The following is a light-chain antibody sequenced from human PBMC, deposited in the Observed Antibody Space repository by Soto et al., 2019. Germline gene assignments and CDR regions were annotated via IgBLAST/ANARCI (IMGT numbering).Light chain of an antibody. CDR1: QSININ. CDR2: GAS. CDR3: QQYHNWPPLT. Sequence: EIVMTQSPATLSVSPGERVTLSCRASQSININLAWYQQRPGQAPRVLIYGASSRASGIPDRFSGSGSGTDFTLTISRLEQDDFAVYYCQQYHNWPPLTFGGGTRVEIK. V-gene: IGKV3D-15*01. J-gene: IGKJ4*01.